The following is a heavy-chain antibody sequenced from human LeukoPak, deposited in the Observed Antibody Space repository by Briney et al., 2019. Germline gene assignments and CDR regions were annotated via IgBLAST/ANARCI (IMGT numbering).Heavy chain of an antibody. Sequence: SETLSLTCTVSGGSISSSSYYWGWIRQPPGKGLEWIGSIYYSGSTYYNPSLKSRVTISVDTSKNQFSLKLSSVTAADTAVYYCARVGATPGADYWGQGTLVTVSS. D-gene: IGHD1-26*01. CDR3: ARVGATPGADY. CDR1: GGSISSSSYY. V-gene: IGHV4-39*07. CDR2: IYYSGST. J-gene: IGHJ4*02.